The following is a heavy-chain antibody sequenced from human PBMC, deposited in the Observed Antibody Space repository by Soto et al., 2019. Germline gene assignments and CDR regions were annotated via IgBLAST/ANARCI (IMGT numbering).Heavy chain of an antibody. CDR2: ISAYNGNT. Sequence: QVQLVQSGAEVKKPGASVKVSCKASGFTFTTYSFTWVRQAPGQGLEWMGWISAYNGNTNYAQKFQGRVTMTTDTSTSTVYLELRSLTSDDTAVYYCARGGRDGMDVWGQGTTVTLSS. V-gene: IGHV1-18*01. CDR3: ARGGRDGMDV. J-gene: IGHJ6*02. CDR1: GFTFTTYS. D-gene: IGHD3-10*01.